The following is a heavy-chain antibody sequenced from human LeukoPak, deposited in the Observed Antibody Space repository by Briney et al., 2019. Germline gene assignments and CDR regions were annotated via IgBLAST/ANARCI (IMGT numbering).Heavy chain of an antibody. CDR1: GGSISGYY. V-gene: IGHV4-30-2*01. J-gene: IGHJ4*02. CDR3: ARAYRYGDFDY. CDR2: IYHSGST. Sequence: SETLSLTCTVSGGSISGYYRSWIRQPPGKGLEWIGYIYHSGSTYYNPSLKSRVTISVDRSKNQFSLKLSSVTAADTAVYYCARAYRYGDFDYWGQGTLVTVSS. D-gene: IGHD4-17*01.